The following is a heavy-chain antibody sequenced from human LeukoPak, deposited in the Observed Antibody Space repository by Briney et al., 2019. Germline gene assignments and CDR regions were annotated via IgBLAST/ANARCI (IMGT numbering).Heavy chain of an antibody. CDR1: GYTFTGHY. V-gene: IGHV1-2*02. J-gene: IGHJ1*01. D-gene: IGHD3-9*01. CDR3: ARGGRNTYYDILTGYDDEYFQH. Sequence: ASVKVSCKASGYTFTGHYMHWVRQAPGQGLEWMGWINPNSGGTNYAQKFQGRVTMTRDTSISTAYMELSRLRSDDTAVYYCARGGRNTYYDILTGYDDEYFQHWGQGTLVTVSS. CDR2: INPNSGGT.